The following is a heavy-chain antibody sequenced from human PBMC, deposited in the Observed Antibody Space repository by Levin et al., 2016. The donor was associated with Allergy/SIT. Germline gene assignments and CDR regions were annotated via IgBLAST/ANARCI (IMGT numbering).Heavy chain of an antibody. Sequence: SVKVSCKASGGTFSSYGVSWVRQAPGQGPDWMGGIIPVSGTVNSAQKFQGRVTFTADESTTTAYMELRSLRSEDTAIYYCAAGMTRIVVGPSERYYGMDVWGQGTTVTVFS. CDR2: IIPVSGTV. V-gene: IGHV1-69*13. J-gene: IGHJ6*02. D-gene: IGHD2-2*01. CDR1: GGTFSSYG. CDR3: AAGMTRIVVGPSERYYGMDV.